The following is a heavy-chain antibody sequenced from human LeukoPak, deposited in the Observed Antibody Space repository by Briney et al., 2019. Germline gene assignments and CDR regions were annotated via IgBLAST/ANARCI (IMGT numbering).Heavy chain of an antibody. CDR1: GFTFDDYA. D-gene: IGHD3-22*01. J-gene: IGHJ3*02. CDR3: AKDREVVNGAFDI. CDR2: ISWNSGSI. Sequence: SGGSLRLSCAASGFTFDDYAMHWVRQAPGKGLEWVSGISWNSGSIGYTDSVKGRFTISRDNAKNSLYLQMNSLRAEDTALYYCAKDREVVNGAFDIWGQGTMVTVSS. V-gene: IGHV3-9*01.